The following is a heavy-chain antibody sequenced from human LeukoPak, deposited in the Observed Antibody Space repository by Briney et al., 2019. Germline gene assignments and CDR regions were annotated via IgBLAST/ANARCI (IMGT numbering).Heavy chain of an antibody. CDR1: GFPFSSYE. CDR2: ISSSGSTI. V-gene: IGHV3-48*03. CDR3: ARLFSTAHY. Sequence: GGSLRLSCAVSGFPFSSYEMNWVRQAPGKGLEWVSLISSSGSTIYYADSVKGRFTISRDNAKNSLYLQVNSLRAEDTAVYYCARLFSTAHYWGQGTLVTVSS. J-gene: IGHJ4*02. D-gene: IGHD2-21*01.